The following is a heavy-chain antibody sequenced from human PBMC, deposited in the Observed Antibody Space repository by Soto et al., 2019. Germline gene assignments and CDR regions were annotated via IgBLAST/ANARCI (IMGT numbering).Heavy chain of an antibody. Sequence: QVQLVESGGGVVQPGRSLRLSCAASGFTFSSYGMHWVRQAPGKGLEWVAGVSYEGSVDYYAASVKGRFTISRDNSKNTLYLQMSSLRAGATAVYYWAKEDGLDVSSARYRYDSGGQGTLVTVSS. D-gene: IGHD3-16*01. J-gene: IGHJ4*02. CDR2: VSYEGSVD. CDR1: GFTFSSYG. CDR3: AKEDGLDVSSARYRYDS. V-gene: IGHV3-30*18.